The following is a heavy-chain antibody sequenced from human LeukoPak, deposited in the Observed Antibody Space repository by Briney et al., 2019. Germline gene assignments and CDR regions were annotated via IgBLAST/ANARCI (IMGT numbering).Heavy chain of an antibody. J-gene: IGHJ5*02. D-gene: IGHD1-26*01. CDR1: GFTFSSYS. V-gene: IGHV3-48*04. Sequence: PGGSLRLSCAASGFTFSSYSMNWVRQAPGKGLEWVSYISSSSSTIYYADSVKGRFTISRDNAKNSLYLQMNSLRAEDTAVYYCARAHTTNWFDPWGQGTLVTVSS. CDR2: ISSSSSTI. CDR3: ARAHTTNWFDP.